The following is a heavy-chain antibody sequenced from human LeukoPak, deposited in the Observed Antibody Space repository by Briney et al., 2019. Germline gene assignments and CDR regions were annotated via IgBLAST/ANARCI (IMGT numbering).Heavy chain of an antibody. CDR2: MYHGSA. D-gene: IGHD6-19*01. V-gene: IGHV4-61*01. J-gene: IGHJ5*01. CDR3: AREGGRQWLVSGALDS. Sequence: SETLSLTCTVSDDSVSSSRYYWPWIRQPPGKGLEWIGYMYHGSATYNPSLESRVTLSMDTSKNQYSLKMTSVTAADTAVYYCAREGGRQWLVSGALDSWGQGTLVTVSS. CDR1: DDSVSSSRYY.